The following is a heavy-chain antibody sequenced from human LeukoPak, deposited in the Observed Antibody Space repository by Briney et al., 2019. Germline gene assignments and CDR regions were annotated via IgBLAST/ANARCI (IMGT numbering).Heavy chain of an antibody. CDR1: GGSISSYY. V-gene: IGHV4-59*01. CDR2: IYYNGST. Sequence: PSETLSLTCTVSGGSISSYYWSWIRQPPGKGLEWIGYIYYNGSTNYNPSLKSRVTISVDTSKNQFSLKLSSVTDADTAVYYSARWSVAGTAFDYWGQGTLVTVSS. J-gene: IGHJ4*02. D-gene: IGHD6-19*01. CDR3: ARWSVAGTAFDY.